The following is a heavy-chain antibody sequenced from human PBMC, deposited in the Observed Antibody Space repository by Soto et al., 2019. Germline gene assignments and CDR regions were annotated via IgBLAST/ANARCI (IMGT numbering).Heavy chain of an antibody. V-gene: IGHV1-69*13. CDR2: IIPIFGTA. CDR3: ARGFDYYDSSGPPGWNWFDP. J-gene: IGHJ5*02. Sequence: EASVKVSCKAPGGTFSSYAISWVRQAPGQGLEWMGGIIPIFGTANYAQKFQGRVTITADESTSTAYMELSSLRSEDTAVYYCARGFDYYDSSGPPGWNWFDPWGQGTLVTVSS. CDR1: GGTFSSYA. D-gene: IGHD3-22*01.